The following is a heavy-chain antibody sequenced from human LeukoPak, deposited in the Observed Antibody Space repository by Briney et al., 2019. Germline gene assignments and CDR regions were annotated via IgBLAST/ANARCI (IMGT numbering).Heavy chain of an antibody. Sequence: SETLSLTCAVYGGSFSGYYWSWIRQPPGKGLEWIGEINHSGSTNYNPSLKSRVTISVDTSKNQFSLKLSSVTAADTAVYYCASFSPYYYYMDVWGKGTTVTISS. CDR2: INHSGST. J-gene: IGHJ6*03. CDR3: ASFSPYYYYMDV. D-gene: IGHD3-3*01. CDR1: GGSFSGYY. V-gene: IGHV4-34*01.